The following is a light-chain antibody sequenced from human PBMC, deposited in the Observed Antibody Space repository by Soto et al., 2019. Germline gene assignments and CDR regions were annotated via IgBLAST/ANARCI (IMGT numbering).Light chain of an antibody. J-gene: IGLJ1*01. V-gene: IGLV2-14*01. Sequence: QSVLTQPASMSGSPGQSITISCTGTSSDVGGYNYVSWYQQHPGKAPKLIIYEVSNRPSGVSNRFSGSKSGDTASLTISGLHAEDEADYYCSSYTSSSTLYVFGTGTKLTVL. CDR2: EVS. CDR3: SSYTSSSTLYV. CDR1: SSDVGGYNY.